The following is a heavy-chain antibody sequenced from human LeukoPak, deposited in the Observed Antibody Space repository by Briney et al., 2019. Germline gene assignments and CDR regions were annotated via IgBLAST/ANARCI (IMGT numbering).Heavy chain of an antibody. J-gene: IGHJ3*02. V-gene: IGHV4-39*01. Sequence: PPETLSLTCAVSGDSISSSNWWSWVRQPPGKGLEWIGSIYYSGSTYYNPSLKSRVTISVDTSKNQFSLKLSSVTAADTAVYYCARPKYYDFWSGHRDAFDIWGQGTMVTVSS. CDR3: ARPKYYDFWSGHRDAFDI. D-gene: IGHD3-3*01. CDR2: IYYSGST. CDR1: GDSISSSNW.